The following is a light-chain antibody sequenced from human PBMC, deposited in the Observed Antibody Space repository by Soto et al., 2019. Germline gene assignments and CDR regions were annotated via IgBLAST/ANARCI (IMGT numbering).Light chain of an antibody. J-gene: IGLJ2*01. CDR2: DDN. CDR1: NLDRKS. CDR3: QVWDTSSDHVI. Sequence: SYELTPAPSVSVAPGQTARIACGGHNLDRKSVHWYQQQAGQAPVVVVYDDNDRPSGIPDRFSGSNSGNTATLTISRVEGGDEADYYCQVWDTSSDHVIFGGGTKVTVL. V-gene: IGLV3-21*02.